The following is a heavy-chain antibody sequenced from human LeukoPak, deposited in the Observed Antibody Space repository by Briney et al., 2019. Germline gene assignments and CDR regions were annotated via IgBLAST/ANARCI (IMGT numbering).Heavy chain of an antibody. Sequence: SETLSLTCTVSGGSMSHYWSWIRQSPGKGLEWIGYISHTASTNYNPSLKSRVTLSIDTSKSQLSFQLTSVTAADTAVYYCAREKSPERKTWLQLGAFDVWGQGTVVTVSS. CDR2: ISHTAST. CDR3: AREKSPERKTWLQLGAFDV. D-gene: IGHD5-24*01. CDR1: GGSMSHY. J-gene: IGHJ3*01. V-gene: IGHV4-59*11.